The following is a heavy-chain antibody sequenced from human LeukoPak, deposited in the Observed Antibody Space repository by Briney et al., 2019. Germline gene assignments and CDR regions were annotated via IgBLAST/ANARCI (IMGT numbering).Heavy chain of an antibody. CDR1: GYTFTGYY. Sequence: ASVKVSCKASGYTFTGYYIRWVRQAPGQGLEWMGWISPYSGGTNYAQKPQGRVTMTRDTSTSTAYMELSSLRSDDTAVYYCESHLGPGDSDSSYAPSDYYFNGIDVWGQGNTVNV. V-gene: IGHV1-2*02. CDR3: ESHLGPGDSDSSYAPSDYYFNGIDV. CDR2: ISPYSGGT. J-gene: IGHJ6*01. D-gene: IGHD6-13*01.